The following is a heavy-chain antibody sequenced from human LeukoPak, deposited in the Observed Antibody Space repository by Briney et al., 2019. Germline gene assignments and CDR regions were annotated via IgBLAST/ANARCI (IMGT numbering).Heavy chain of an antibody. Sequence: SETLSLTCVDSGYSISNDYYWGWIRQPPGKGLEWIGNIYHSGGSYYNPSLKSRVTILVDTSKNQFSLKLSSVTAADTAVYYCAKAGTTGIHHWFDPWGQGNLVTVSS. CDR1: GYSISNDYY. CDR2: IYHSGGS. D-gene: IGHD1-1*01. J-gene: IGHJ5*02. CDR3: AKAGTTGIHHWFDP. V-gene: IGHV4-38-2*01.